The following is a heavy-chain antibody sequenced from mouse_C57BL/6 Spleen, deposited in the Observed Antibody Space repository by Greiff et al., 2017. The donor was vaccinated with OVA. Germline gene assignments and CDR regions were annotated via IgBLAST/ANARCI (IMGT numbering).Heavy chain of an antibody. CDR3: ARFYGSGYDAMDY. J-gene: IGHJ4*01. D-gene: IGHD1-1*01. Sequence: EVQLVESGPGLVKPSQSLSLTCSVSGYSFTSGYYWNWIRQFPGNKLEWMGYISYDGSNNYNPSLKNRITITRDTSKKQFFLKLNAVTTEDTATYYCARFYGSGYDAMDYWGQGTSVTVSS. CDR2: ISYDGSN. V-gene: IGHV3-6*01. CDR1: GYSFTSGYY.